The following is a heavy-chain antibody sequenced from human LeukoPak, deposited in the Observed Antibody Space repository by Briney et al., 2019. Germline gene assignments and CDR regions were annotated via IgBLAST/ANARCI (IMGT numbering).Heavy chain of an antibody. J-gene: IGHJ1*01. CDR2: INYSGIT. V-gene: IGHV4-59*08. CDR1: GDSIGNYY. D-gene: IGHD3-22*01. Sequence: SETLSLTCSVSGDSIGNYYWAWIRQPPGKRLEWIGNINYSGITDYNPSLKSRGTISIDASENQLSLRLSSVTATDTAVYNCAKTIRKYYFDSSGYLFQQWSQGTLVTVTS. CDR3: AKTIRKYYFDSSGYLFQQ.